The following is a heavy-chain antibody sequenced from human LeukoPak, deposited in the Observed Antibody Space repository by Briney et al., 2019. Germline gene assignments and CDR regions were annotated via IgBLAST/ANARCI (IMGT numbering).Heavy chain of an antibody. CDR1: GYTFTSYG. J-gene: IGHJ5*02. CDR3: ARDWGSGYDYGWFDP. CDR2: ISAYNSNT. V-gene: IGHV1-18*01. Sequence: GASVKVSCKASGYTFTSYGISWVRQAPGQGLEWMGWISAYNSNTNYAQKLQGRVTMTTDTSTSTAYMELRSLRSDDTAVYYCARDWGSGYDYGWFDPWGQGTLVTVSS. D-gene: IGHD5-12*01.